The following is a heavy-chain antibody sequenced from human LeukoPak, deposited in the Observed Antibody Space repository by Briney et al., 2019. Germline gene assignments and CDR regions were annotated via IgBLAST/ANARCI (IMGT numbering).Heavy chain of an antibody. CDR3: ARVMAAIWPHDAFDI. CDR1: GYSFSSGYY. V-gene: IGHV4-38-2*02. J-gene: IGHJ3*02. Sequence: SETLSLTCTVSGYSFSSGYYWGWIRQPPGKGLEWIGSIYHSGSTYYTPSLKRRVTISVDTSKHQFSLGLSSVTAADSAVYYCARVMAAIWPHDAFDIWGQGTMVTVSS. CDR2: IYHSGST. D-gene: IGHD2-2*01.